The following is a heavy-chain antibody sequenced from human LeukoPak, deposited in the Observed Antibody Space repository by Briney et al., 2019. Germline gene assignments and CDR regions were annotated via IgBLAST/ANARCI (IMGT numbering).Heavy chain of an antibody. CDR3: ATPGGDPDRTNYYKT. V-gene: IGHV4-59*02. CDR2: FDSGGSA. CDR1: GVSVTTYY. D-gene: IGHD2-8*01. Sequence: SETLSLTCSVSGVSVTTYYWSWIRQPPGRGLEWIGYFDSGGSAKYDPSLKSRVTISVDTSKNQFSLRLSSVTAADTAVYYCATPGGDPDRTNYYKTWGQGTLVIVSS. J-gene: IGHJ4*02.